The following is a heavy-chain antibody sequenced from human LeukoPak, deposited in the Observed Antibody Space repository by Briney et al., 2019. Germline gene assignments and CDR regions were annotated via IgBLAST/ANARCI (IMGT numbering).Heavy chain of an antibody. V-gene: IGHV4-61*01. J-gene: IGHJ6*02. CDR3: VRSATIAVFRYGMDV. CDR1: GDSVSSGSHH. Sequence: SETLSLTCTVSGDSVSSGSHHWSWIRQAPGKGLEWIGHNGNTEYNPSLKSRVTISIDTSKNQFSLKLSTVTAADTAVYYCVRSATIAVFRYGMDVWGQGTTVTVSS. D-gene: IGHD5-24*01. CDR2: NGNT.